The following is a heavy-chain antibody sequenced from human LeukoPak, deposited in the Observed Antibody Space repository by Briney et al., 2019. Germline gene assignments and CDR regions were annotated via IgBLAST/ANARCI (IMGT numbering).Heavy chain of an antibody. CDR2: ISYDGSNK. V-gene: IGHV3-30*18. Sequence: GGSLRLSCAASGFTFSSYGMHWVRQAPGKGLEWVAVISYDGSNKYYADSVKGRFTISRDNSKNTLYLQMNSLRAEDTAVYCCAKEGLIRFSFGFDYWGQGTLVTVSS. CDR3: AKEGLIRFSFGFDY. D-gene: IGHD4-17*01. J-gene: IGHJ4*02. CDR1: GFTFSSYG.